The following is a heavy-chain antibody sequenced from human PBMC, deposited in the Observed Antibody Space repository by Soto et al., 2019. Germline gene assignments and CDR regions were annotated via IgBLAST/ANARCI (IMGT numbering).Heavy chain of an antibody. CDR3: LNDEGEMAAAGYFDY. Sequence: EVQLLESGGGLVQPGGSLRLSCAASGFTFSSYAMSWVRQAPGKGLEWVSAISGSGGSTYYADSVKGRFTISRDNSKNTLYLQMNSLRAEDTAVYYCLNDEGEMAAAGYFDYWGQGTLVTVSS. D-gene: IGHD6-13*01. CDR2: ISGSGGST. J-gene: IGHJ4*02. V-gene: IGHV3-23*01. CDR1: GFTFSSYA.